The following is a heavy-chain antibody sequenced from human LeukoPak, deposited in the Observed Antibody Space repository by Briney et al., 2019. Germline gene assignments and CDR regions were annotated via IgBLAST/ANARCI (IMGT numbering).Heavy chain of an antibody. CDR2: INGDGSST. D-gene: IGHD3-22*01. CDR1: GFTFSSYW. CDR3: VTERGDSSGYYYLDY. Sequence: GGSLRLSCAASGFTFSSYWMHWVRQAPGKGLVWVSRINGDGSSTSYADSVKGRFTISRDNAKNTLYLQMNSLRAEDTAVYYCVTERGDSSGYYYLDYWGQGTLVTVSS. J-gene: IGHJ4*02. V-gene: IGHV3-74*01.